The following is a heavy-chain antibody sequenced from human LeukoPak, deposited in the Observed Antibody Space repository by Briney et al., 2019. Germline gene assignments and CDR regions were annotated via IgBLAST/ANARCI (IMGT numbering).Heavy chain of an antibody. CDR3: ARVDFTMVRGVIAGCFDC. V-gene: IGHV4-39*07. Sequence: SETLSLTCTVSGGSISGSSYYWGWIRQPPGKGLEWIGSIYYSGSTYYNPSLKSRVTISVDTSKNQFSLKLSSVTAADTAVYYCARVDFTMVRGVIAGCFDCWGQGTLVTVSS. J-gene: IGHJ4*02. D-gene: IGHD3-10*01. CDR2: IYYSGST. CDR1: GGSISGSSYY.